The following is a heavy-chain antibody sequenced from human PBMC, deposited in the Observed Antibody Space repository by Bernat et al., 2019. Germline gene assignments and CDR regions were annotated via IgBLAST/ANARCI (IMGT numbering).Heavy chain of an antibody. CDR1: GFTFSSYA. CDR3: ARGGYCSSTSCYHDYYYYYMDV. V-gene: IGHV3-30*01. CDR2: ISYDGSNK. Sequence: QVQLVESGGGVVQPGRSLRLSCAASGFTFSSYAMHWVRQAPGKGLEWVAVISYDGSNKYYADSVKGRFTISRDNSKNTLYLQMNSLRAEDTAVYYCARGGYCSSTSCYHDYYYYYMDVWGKGTTVTVSS. J-gene: IGHJ6*03. D-gene: IGHD2-2*01.